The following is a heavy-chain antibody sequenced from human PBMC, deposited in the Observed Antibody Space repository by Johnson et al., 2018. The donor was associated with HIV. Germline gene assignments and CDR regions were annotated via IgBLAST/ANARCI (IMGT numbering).Heavy chain of an antibody. CDR3: ARGIAARVAFDI. D-gene: IGHD6-13*01. Sequence: QVQVVESGGGLVQPGRSLRLSCAASGFMFSNYYMSWIRQAQGKGLECVSYISSGFATIHYADSVKGRFTISRDNSKNSLYLQMNSLRAEDTAVYYCARGIAARVAFDIWGQGTMVTVSS. J-gene: IGHJ3*02. CDR2: ISSGFATI. V-gene: IGHV3-11*04. CDR1: GFMFSNYY.